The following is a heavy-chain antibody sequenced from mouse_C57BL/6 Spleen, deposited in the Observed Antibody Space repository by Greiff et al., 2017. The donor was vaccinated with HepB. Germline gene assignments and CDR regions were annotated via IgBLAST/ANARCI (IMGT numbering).Heavy chain of an antibody. CDR3: ARSKVTTAFAMDY. V-gene: IGHV1-18*01. J-gene: IGHJ4*01. CDR2: INPNNGGT. CDR1: GYTFTDYN. D-gene: IGHD1-2*01. Sequence: EVQLQESGPELVKPGASVKIPCKASGYTFTDYNMDWVKQSHGKSLEWIGDINPNNGGTIYNQKFKGKATLTVDKSSSTAYMELRSLTSEDTAVYYCARSKVTTAFAMDYWGQGTSVTVSA.